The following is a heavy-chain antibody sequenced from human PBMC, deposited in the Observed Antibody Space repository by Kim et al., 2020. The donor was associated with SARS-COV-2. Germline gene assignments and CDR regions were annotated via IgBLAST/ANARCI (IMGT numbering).Heavy chain of an antibody. Sequence: SETLSLTCAVYGGAFSGHYWSWIRQPPGKGLEWIGKIHQSGSSSYNPSLKSRVTVSVDTSNNQFSLKLTSVTTADTGSYYCARGRAGVVPAPILATGYLD. CDR1: GGAFSGHY. V-gene: IGHV4-34*01. CDR3: ARGRAGVVPAPILATGYLD. CDR2: IHQSGSS. J-gene: IGHJ4*03. D-gene: IGHD2-2*01.